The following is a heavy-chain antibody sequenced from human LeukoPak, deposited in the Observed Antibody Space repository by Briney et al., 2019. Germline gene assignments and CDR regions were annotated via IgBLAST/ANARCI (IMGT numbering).Heavy chain of an antibody. CDR2: INSDGSST. Sequence: GGSLRLSCAASGFTFSSYWMHWVRQAPGKGLVWVSRINSDGSSTSYADSVKGRFTISRDNAKNTLYLQMNGLRAEDTAVYYCARESYSYGYFLYYYYMDVWGKGTTVTISS. CDR1: GFTFSSYW. CDR3: ARESYSYGYFLYYYYMDV. J-gene: IGHJ6*03. D-gene: IGHD5-18*01. V-gene: IGHV3-74*01.